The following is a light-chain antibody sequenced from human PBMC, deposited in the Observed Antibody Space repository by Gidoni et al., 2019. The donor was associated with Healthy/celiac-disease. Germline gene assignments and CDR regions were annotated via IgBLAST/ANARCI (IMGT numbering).Light chain of an antibody. CDR1: QSVSSSD. J-gene: IGKJ1*01. V-gene: IGKV3-20*01. CDR3: QQYGSSRT. CDR2: GAS. Sequence: EIVLTQSPGTLSLSPGERATLSCRASQSVSSSDLAWYQPKPGQAPRILIYGASSRATVIPDRVGGSGSETDFALTISRLEPEDFTVYYCQQYGSSRTFGQETKVENK.